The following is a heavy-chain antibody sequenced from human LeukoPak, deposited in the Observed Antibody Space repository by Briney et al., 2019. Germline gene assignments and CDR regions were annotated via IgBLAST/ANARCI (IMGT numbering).Heavy chain of an antibody. D-gene: IGHD3-10*01. CDR3: ARRSSGSYAY. Sequence: PSETLSLTCTVSGGSISSSSYYWGWIRQPPGKGLEWIGSIYYSGSTYYHPSLKSRVTISVDTSKNQFSLKLSSVTAADTAVYYCARRSSGSYAYWGQGTLVTVSS. CDR1: GGSISSSSYY. CDR2: IYYSGST. V-gene: IGHV4-39*01. J-gene: IGHJ4*02.